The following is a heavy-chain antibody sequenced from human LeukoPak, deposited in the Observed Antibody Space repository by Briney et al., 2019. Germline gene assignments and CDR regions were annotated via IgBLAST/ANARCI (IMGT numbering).Heavy chain of an antibody. V-gene: IGHV1-18*01. CDR2: ISAYNGNT. D-gene: IGHD3-9*01. CDR1: GYTFTSYG. Sequence: ASVKVSCKASGYTFTSYGITWVRQAPGQGLEWMGCISAYNGNTNYAQKLQGRVTMTTDTSTSTAYMELRSLRSDDTAVYYCARGNDDILTGYYTPIDYWGQGTLVTVSS. J-gene: IGHJ4*02. CDR3: ARGNDDILTGYYTPIDY.